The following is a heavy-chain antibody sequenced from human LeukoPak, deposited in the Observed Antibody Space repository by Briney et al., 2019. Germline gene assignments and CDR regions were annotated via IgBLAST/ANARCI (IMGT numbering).Heavy chain of an antibody. Sequence: GGSLRLSCAVSGFTFASYGMHWVRQAPGKGLEWVAVIWHDGINKYYAESVRGRFTISRDNSQNTLYLQMNSLRAEDTAVYYCAKDWYWGQGTLVTVSS. V-gene: IGHV3-33*06. CDR1: GFTFASYG. CDR2: IWHDGINK. CDR3: AKDWY. J-gene: IGHJ4*02.